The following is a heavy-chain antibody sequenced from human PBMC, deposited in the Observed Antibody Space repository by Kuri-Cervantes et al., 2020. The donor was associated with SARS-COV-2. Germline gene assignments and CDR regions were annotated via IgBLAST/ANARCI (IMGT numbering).Heavy chain of an antibody. CDR1: GFTFSTYA. J-gene: IGHJ4*02. Sequence: GESLKISCAASGFTFSTYAMHWVRQAPGKGLEWVAVISYDGSNKYYADSVKGRFTISRDNSENTLYLQMNSLRAEDTAVYYCAKSLIWHYFDYWGQGTLVTVSS. CDR3: AKSLIWHYFDY. CDR2: ISYDGSNK. D-gene: IGHD2-15*01. V-gene: IGHV3-30-3*02.